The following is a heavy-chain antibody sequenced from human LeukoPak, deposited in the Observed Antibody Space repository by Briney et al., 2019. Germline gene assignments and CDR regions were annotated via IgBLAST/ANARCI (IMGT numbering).Heavy chain of an antibody. CDR2: IYYSGST. Sequence: PSETLSLTCTVSGGSISSSSYYWGWIRQPPGKGLEWIGSIYYSGSTYYNPSLKSRVTISVDTSKNQFSLKLSSVTAADTAVYYCARRSGSYYDFWSGYPNWFDPWGQGTLVTVSS. J-gene: IGHJ5*02. V-gene: IGHV4-39*01. CDR3: ARRSGSYYDFWSGYPNWFDP. CDR1: GGSISSSSYY. D-gene: IGHD3-3*01.